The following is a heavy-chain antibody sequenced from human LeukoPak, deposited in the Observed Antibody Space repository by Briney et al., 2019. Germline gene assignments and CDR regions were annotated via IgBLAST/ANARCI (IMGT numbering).Heavy chain of an antibody. D-gene: IGHD6-13*01. CDR1: GFTFSSYG. CDR3: AREEQQLDYYLDY. V-gene: IGHV3-33*01. Sequence: GGSLRLSCAASGFTFSSYGMHWVRQAPGKGLEWVAVIWYDGSNKYYADSVKGRFTISRDNSKNTLYLQMNSLRAEDTAVYYCAREEQQLDYYLDYWGQGTLVTVSS. J-gene: IGHJ4*02. CDR2: IWYDGSNK.